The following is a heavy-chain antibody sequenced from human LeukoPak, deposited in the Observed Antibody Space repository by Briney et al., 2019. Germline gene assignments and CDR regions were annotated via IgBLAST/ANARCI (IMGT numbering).Heavy chain of an antibody. CDR1: GYTLTELS. CDR3: LGERHYDPAPAFDI. Sequence: ASVKVSCKVSGYTLTELSMYWVRQAPGKGLEWMGGFDPEDGETIYAQKFQGRVTMTEDTSTDTAYMELSSLRSEDTAVYYCLGERHYDPAPAFDIWGQGTMVTVSS. V-gene: IGHV1-24*01. D-gene: IGHD3-22*01. CDR2: FDPEDGET. J-gene: IGHJ3*02.